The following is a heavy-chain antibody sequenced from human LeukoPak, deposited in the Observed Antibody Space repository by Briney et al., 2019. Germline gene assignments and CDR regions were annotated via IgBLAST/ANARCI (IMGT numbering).Heavy chain of an antibody. D-gene: IGHD3-10*01. V-gene: IGHV3-30*18. CDR2: ISYDGNTE. Sequence: QTGRSLRLSCAASGFTFSTYGIHWVRQAPGKGLEWVAVISYDGNTEYYADSVKGRFTISRDNSKNTLYLQMNSLRAEDTAVYYCAKGITMVRGVIIQKWYMDVWGKGTTVTVSS. CDR1: GFTFSTYG. J-gene: IGHJ6*03. CDR3: AKGITMVRGVIIQKWYMDV.